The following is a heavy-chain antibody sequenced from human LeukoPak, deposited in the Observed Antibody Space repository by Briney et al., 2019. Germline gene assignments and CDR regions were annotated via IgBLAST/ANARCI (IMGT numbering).Heavy chain of an antibody. V-gene: IGHV3-30-3*01. J-gene: IGHJ4*02. CDR1: GFTFSSYA. CDR2: ISYDGSNK. D-gene: IGHD2-15*01. CDR3: AREDIVVVVAATNYFDY. Sequence: GGSLRLSCAASGFTFSSYAMHWARQAPGKGLEWVAVISYDGSNKYYADSVKGRFTISRDNSKNTLYLQMNSLRAEDTAVYYCAREDIVVVVAATNYFDYWGQGTLVTVSS.